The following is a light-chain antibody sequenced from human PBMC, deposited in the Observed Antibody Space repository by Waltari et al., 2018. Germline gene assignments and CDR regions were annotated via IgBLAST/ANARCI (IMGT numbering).Light chain of an antibody. CDR1: QSISSS. J-gene: IGKJ5*01. V-gene: IGKV1-39*01. CDR2: AAS. Sequence: DIQMTQSPSSLSASVGDRVPITCRASQSISSSLYWYQKKPGKAPKLLIYAASSLPSGVPSRFSGSGSATDFSLTISSLQLEDFVTYYCQQSSTTPTFGQGTRLESK. CDR3: QQSSTTPT.